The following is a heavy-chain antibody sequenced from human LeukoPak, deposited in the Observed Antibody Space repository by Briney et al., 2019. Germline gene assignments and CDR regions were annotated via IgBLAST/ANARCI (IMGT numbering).Heavy chain of an antibody. Sequence: GGSLRPSCAASGFTFSSYEMNWVRQAPGKGLEWVSYISSSGSTIYYADSVKGRFTISRDNAKNSLYLQMNSLRAEDTAVYYCARTLVPAAPNWFDPWGQGTLVTVSS. CDR1: GFTFSSYE. J-gene: IGHJ5*02. D-gene: IGHD2-2*01. CDR2: ISSSGSTI. V-gene: IGHV3-48*03. CDR3: ARTLVPAAPNWFDP.